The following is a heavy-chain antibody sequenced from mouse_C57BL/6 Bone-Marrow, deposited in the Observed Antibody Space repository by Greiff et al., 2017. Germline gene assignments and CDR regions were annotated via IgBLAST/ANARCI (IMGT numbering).Heavy chain of an antibody. CDR2: IHPNSGST. CDR1: GYTFTSYW. Sequence: VQLQQSGAELVKPGASVKLSCKASGYTFTSYWMHWVKQRPGQGLEWIGMIHPNSGSTNYNEKFKSKATLTVDKSSSTAYMQLSSLTSEDSAVYYCARGDYYGSSGAYWGQGTLVTVSA. D-gene: IGHD1-1*01. CDR3: ARGDYYGSSGAY. V-gene: IGHV1-64*01. J-gene: IGHJ3*01.